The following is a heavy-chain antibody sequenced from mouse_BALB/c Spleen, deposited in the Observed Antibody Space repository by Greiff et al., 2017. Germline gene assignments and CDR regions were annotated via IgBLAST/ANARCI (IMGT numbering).Heavy chain of an antibody. CDR1: GFTFSSYT. Sequence: DVMLVESGGGLVKPGGSLKLSCAASGFTFSSYTMSWVRQTPEKRLEWVATISSGGSYTYYPDSVKGRFTISRDNAKNTLYLQMSSLKSEDTAMYYCTRGIDYYGSSSFDYWGQGTTLTVSS. D-gene: IGHD1-1*01. V-gene: IGHV5-6-4*01. CDR2: ISSGGSYT. CDR3: TRGIDYYGSSSFDY. J-gene: IGHJ2*01.